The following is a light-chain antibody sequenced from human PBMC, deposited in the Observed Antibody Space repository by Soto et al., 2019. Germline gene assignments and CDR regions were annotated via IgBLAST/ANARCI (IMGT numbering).Light chain of an antibody. CDR2: GAS. CDR3: QQFDNSPFT. V-gene: IGKV3-20*01. CDR1: QSVSNTY. J-gene: IGKJ3*01. Sequence: IVLTQSPGTLSLSPGERATLSCRASQSVSNTYLAWYQQKPGQAPRLLIYGASSRATGIPDRFSGSGSRTDFTLTISRLEPEDFAVYYCQQFDNSPFTVGPGTKVDIX.